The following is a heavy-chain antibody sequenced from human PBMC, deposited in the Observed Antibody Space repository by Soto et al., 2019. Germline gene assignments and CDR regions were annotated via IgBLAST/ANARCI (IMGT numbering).Heavy chain of an antibody. J-gene: IGHJ6*02. Sequence: EVQLVESGGGLVQPGGSLRLSCAASGFTVSSNYMSWVRQAPGKGLEWVSVIYSGGSTYYADSVKGRFTISRDNSKNTLYLQMNSLRAEDTAVYYCARDDYGGKFIYGMDVWGQGTTVTVSS. V-gene: IGHV3-66*01. CDR1: GFTVSSNY. CDR2: IYSGGST. D-gene: IGHD4-17*01. CDR3: ARDDYGGKFIYGMDV.